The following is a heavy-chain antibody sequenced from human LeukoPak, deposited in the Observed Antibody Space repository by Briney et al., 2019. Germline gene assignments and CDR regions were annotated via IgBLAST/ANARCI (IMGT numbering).Heavy chain of an antibody. V-gene: IGHV4-39*01. D-gene: IGHD6-13*01. J-gene: IGHJ5*02. CDR2: FDNSGST. CDR1: GGSISSSSYN. CDR3: ARPPGIAAAWFDP. Sequence: PSETLSLTCTVSGGSISSSSYNWGWIRQPPGTGLEWIGSFDNSGSTYYNPSLKSRVTISVDTSKDQFSLKLTSVTAADTAVYYCARPPGIAAAWFDPWGQGTLVTVSS.